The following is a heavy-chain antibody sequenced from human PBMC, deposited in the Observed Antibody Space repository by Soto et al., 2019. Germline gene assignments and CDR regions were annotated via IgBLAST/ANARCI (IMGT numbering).Heavy chain of an antibody. V-gene: IGHV3-7*01. CDR1: EFSFQSYW. D-gene: IGHD5-18*01. Sequence: GSLRLSCAASEFSFQSYWMTWVRQAPGKGLEWVALINEDGSKKYYVGSVKGRFIISRDNAKDSVYMQMDSLRAGDTAVYFCARVGRYGWDFDHWGQGTLVTVSS. J-gene: IGHJ4*02. CDR2: INEDGSKK. CDR3: ARVGRYGWDFDH.